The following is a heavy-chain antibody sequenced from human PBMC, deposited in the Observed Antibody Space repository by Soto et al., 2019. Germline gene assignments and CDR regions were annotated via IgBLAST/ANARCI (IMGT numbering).Heavy chain of an antibody. V-gene: IGHV3-30-3*01. CDR2: ISYDGSNK. CDR3: ARDHYSDSSGGYFAY. J-gene: IGHJ4*02. D-gene: IGHD3-22*01. Sequence: QVQLVESGGGVVQPGRSLRLSCAATGFTFSGYAMHWVRQAPGKGLEWVAVISYDGSNKYYVDSVKGRLTISRDNSKNPVYMQLNGLRTEDTAVYYCARDHYSDSSGGYFAYWGQGTLVTVSS. CDR1: GFTFSGYA.